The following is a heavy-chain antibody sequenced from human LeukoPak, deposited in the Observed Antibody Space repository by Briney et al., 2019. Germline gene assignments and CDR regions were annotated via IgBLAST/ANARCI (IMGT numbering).Heavy chain of an antibody. CDR1: DYSISSGYY. CDR2: IYRSGST. V-gene: IGHV4-38-2*01. J-gene: IGHJ4*02. Sequence: PSETLSLTCDVSDYSISSGYYWAWIRHPPREGLEWIVRIYRSGSTYYNPSLKNRLTMSVDTSNTQFSLNLRSVTAADTAVYYCAILLDYGVRNFVHGGEGTLVTVSS. CDR3: AILLDYGVRNFVH. D-gene: IGHD4-17*01.